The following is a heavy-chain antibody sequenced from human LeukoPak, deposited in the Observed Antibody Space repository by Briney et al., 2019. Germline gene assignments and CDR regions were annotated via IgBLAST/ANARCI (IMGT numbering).Heavy chain of an antibody. V-gene: IGHV1-18*01. CDR1: GYSFSTYG. D-gene: IGHD4-23*01. Sequence: SVKVSCKTSGYSFSTYGITWVRQAPGQGLEWMGWISTYNTNTNYAQKLQGRVTMTTDTSTSTAYMELRSLRSDDTAIYYCARTSGTVADYWGQGTLVTVSS. CDR3: ARTSGTVADY. J-gene: IGHJ4*02. CDR2: ISTYNTNT.